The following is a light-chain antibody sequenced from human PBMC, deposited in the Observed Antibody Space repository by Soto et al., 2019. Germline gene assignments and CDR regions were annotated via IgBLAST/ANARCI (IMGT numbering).Light chain of an antibody. CDR3: SSYTTSSTVV. CDR1: SSDVGGYNF. Sequence: QSVLTQPASVFGSPGQSITISCTGTSSDVGGYNFVSWYQQHPGKAPKLMIYEVSNRPSGVSNRFSGSKSGNTASLTISGLQPEDEADYYCSSYTTSSTVVFGTGTKVTFL. CDR2: EVS. V-gene: IGLV2-14*03. J-gene: IGLJ1*01.